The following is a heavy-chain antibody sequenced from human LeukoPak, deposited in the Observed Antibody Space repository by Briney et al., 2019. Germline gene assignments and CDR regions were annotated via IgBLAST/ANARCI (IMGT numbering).Heavy chain of an antibody. J-gene: IGHJ6*03. V-gene: IGHV1-8*03. Sequence: ASVKVSCKASGYTFTSYGINWVRQATGQGLEWMGWMNPNSGNTGYAQKFQGRVTITRNTSISTAYMELSSLRSEDTAVYYCARVSGYYDFWSGYFYYYYYYMDDWGKGTTVTVSS. CDR1: GYTFTSYG. CDR3: ARVSGYYDFWSGYFYYYYYYMDD. D-gene: IGHD3-3*01. CDR2: MNPNSGNT.